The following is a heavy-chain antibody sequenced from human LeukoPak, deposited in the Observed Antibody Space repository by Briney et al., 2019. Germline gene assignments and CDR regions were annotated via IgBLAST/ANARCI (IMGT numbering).Heavy chain of an antibody. CDR1: GGSFSGYY. D-gene: IGHD6-6*01. Sequence: KPSETLSLTCAVYGGSFSGYYWSWIRQPPGKGLEWIGEINHSGSTNYNPSLKSRVTISVDTSKNQFSLKLSSVTAADTAVYYCASSGIAARLFDYWGQGTLVTVSS. CDR3: ASSGIAARLFDY. J-gene: IGHJ4*02. V-gene: IGHV4-34*01. CDR2: INHSGST.